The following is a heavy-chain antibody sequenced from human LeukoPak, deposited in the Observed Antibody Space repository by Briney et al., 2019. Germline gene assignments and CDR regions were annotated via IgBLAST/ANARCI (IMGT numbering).Heavy chain of an antibody. CDR3: VRGTITCRY. D-gene: IGHD3-10*01. CDR2: LISGGSTI. CDR1: GFIFSDHL. Sequence: RGSPRHSCAASGFIFSDHLMSWSAQAPRESLEWVSSLISGGSTIHYADALQSRCPLSSDNAKNSLEQQMNSLRAEDSAVYYCVRGTITCRYWGQGILVSVSS. J-gene: IGHJ4*02. V-gene: IGHV3-11*01.